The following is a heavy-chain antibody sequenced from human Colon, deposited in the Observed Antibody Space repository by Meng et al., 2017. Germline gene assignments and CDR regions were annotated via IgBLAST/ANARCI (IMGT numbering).Heavy chain of an antibody. CDR3: ARLLWFGESHPSWYFDF. CDR2: IYTSGST. V-gene: IGHV4-61*02. D-gene: IGHD3-10*01. Sequence: SETLSLTCTVSGGSISSGSYYWSWIRQPAGKGLEWIGRIYTSGSTNYNPSLKSRVTISVNTSKNQFSLKLSSVTAADTAVYYCARLLWFGESHPSWYFDFWGRGTLVTVSS. CDR1: GGSISSGSYY. J-gene: IGHJ2*01.